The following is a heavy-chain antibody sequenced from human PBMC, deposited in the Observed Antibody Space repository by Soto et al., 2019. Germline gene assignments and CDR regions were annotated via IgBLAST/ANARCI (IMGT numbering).Heavy chain of an antibody. V-gene: IGHV1-69*13. Sequence: SVKVSCKASGGTFSSYAISWVRQAPGQGLEWMGGIIPIFGTANYAQKFQGRVTITADESTSTAYMELSSLRSEDTAVYYCAGRPRLGYSGYDFSVWGKYYGMDVWGQGNTVTVSS. CDR1: GGTFSSYA. J-gene: IGHJ6*02. CDR3: AGRPRLGYSGYDFSVWGKYYGMDV. D-gene: IGHD5-12*01. CDR2: IIPIFGTA.